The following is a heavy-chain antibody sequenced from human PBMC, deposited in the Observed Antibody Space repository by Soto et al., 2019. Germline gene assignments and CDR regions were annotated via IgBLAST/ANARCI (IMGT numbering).Heavy chain of an antibody. D-gene: IGHD3-22*01. CDR3: ATFCDSRGYTPSYAFDI. J-gene: IGHJ3*02. Sequence: SVKVSCKASGGTFDSNAISWVRLAPGQGFEWMGGIIPIFGTINNAQKFQDRVTITADESANIVYMELSSLRSEDTAIYYCATFCDSRGYTPSYAFDIWGQGTMVTVSS. V-gene: IGHV1-69*13. CDR1: GGTFDSNA. CDR2: IIPIFGTI.